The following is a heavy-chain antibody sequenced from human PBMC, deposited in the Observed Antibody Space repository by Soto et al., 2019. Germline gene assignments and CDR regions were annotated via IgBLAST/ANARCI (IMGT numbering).Heavy chain of an antibody. D-gene: IGHD2-15*01. CDR3: AGEAVVVAATGLWFDP. V-gene: IGHV3-21*01. CDR1: GFTFSSYS. Sequence: EVQLVESGGGLVKPGGSLRLSCAASGFTFSSYSMNWVRQAPGKGLEWVSSISSSSSYIYYADSVKGRFTISRDNAKNSLYLQMNSLRAEDTAVYYCAGEAVVVAATGLWFDPWGQGTLVTVSS. J-gene: IGHJ5*02. CDR2: ISSSSSYI.